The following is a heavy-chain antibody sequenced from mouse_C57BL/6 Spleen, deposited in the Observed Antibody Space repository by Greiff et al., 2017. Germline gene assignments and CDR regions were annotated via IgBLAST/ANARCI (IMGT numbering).Heavy chain of an antibody. Sequence: VKLQESGPGLVQPSQSLSITCTVSGFSLTSYGVHWVRQSPGKGLEWLGGIWRGGSTDYNAAFISRLSISKDNSKSQVFFKRNSLQADDTAIYYCARNPRGLQYAMDDWGQGTSVTVSS. J-gene: IGHJ4*01. V-gene: IGHV2-2*01. D-gene: IGHD2-4*01. CDR1: GFSLTSYG. CDR2: IWRGGST. CDR3: ARNPRGLQYAMDD.